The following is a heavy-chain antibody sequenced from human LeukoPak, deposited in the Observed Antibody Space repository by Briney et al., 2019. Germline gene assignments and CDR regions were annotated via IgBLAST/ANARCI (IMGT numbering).Heavy chain of an antibody. V-gene: IGHV4-59*01. J-gene: IGHJ6*03. CDR3: ARGYNWGSPTRNFYYLDV. D-gene: IGHD7-27*01. CDR1: GGSISSYY. CDR2: IYYSGST. Sequence: TSETLSLTCTVSGGSISSYYWSWVRQPPGKGLEWIGYIYYSGSTNYNPSLKSRVTISVDTSKNQFSLKLSSVTAADTAVYYCARGYNWGSPTRNFYYLDVWGKGTTVTVSS.